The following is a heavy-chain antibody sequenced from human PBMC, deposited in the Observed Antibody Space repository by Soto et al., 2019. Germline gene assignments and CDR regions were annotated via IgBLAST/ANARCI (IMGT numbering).Heavy chain of an antibody. V-gene: IGHV1-8*01. J-gene: IGHJ4*02. D-gene: IGHD3-10*02. CDR1: GYTFTTFD. Sequence: ASVKVSCKAFGYTFTTFDINWVRQATGRGLEWMGWMNPNSGNSGSAQKFQGRITLTRDTSIDTAYMELTSLTSDDTAVYYCARGDYHVDYWGQGVLVIVSS. CDR3: ARGDYHVDY. CDR2: MNPNSGNS.